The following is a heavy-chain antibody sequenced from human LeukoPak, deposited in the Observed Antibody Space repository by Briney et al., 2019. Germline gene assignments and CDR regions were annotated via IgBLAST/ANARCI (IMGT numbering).Heavy chain of an antibody. J-gene: IGHJ4*02. CDR1: GGSISSGDYY. CDR2: IYYSGST. V-gene: IGHV4-61*08. D-gene: IGHD6-13*01. CDR3: ARSSSSWYEVSDY. Sequence: SETLSLTCTVSGGSISSGDYYWSWIRQPPGKGLEWIGYIYYSGSTNYNPSLKSRVTISVDTSKNQFSLKLSSVTAADTAVYYCARSSSSWYEVSDYWGQGTLATVSS.